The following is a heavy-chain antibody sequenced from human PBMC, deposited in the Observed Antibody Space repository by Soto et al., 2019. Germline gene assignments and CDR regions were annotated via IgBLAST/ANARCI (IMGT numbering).Heavy chain of an antibody. CDR1: GGSVTSYD. D-gene: IGHD6-13*01. CDR2: IYTSGST. CDR3: ARKSSSWYYFDL. V-gene: IGHV4-4*07. J-gene: IGHJ4*02. Sequence: XGSLALTCTVSGGSVTSYDWSWIRQPVGRGLEWIGRIYTSGSTNYNPSLKSRVTMPVDRSKNQFSLRLSSATAADTAVYYCARKSSSWYYFDLWGQGTLVTVSS.